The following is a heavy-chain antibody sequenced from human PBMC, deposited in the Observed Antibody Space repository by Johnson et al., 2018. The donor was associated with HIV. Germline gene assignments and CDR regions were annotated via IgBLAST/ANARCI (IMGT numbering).Heavy chain of an antibody. CDR3: AREGTVSYGGAFDI. J-gene: IGHJ3*02. CDR2: ISYDGSNE. Sequence: QVQLVESGGGVVQPGRSLRLSCAASGFTFSTYGMHWVRQAPGKGLEWVAVISYDGSNEYYVESVKGRFTISRDNSKNTLYLQMNSLRGEDTAVYYCAREGTVSYGGAFDIWGQGTMVTVSS. V-gene: IGHV3-30*03. D-gene: IGHD4-17*01. CDR1: GFTFSTYG.